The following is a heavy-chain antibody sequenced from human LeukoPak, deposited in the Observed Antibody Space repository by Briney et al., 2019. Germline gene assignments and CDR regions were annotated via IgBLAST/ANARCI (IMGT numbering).Heavy chain of an antibody. V-gene: IGHV3-21*04. CDR1: GFTFRSYS. CDR2: ISSSSSYI. CDR3: AKDPMVRGVIDY. D-gene: IGHD3-10*01. Sequence: GGSLRLSFAASGFTFRSYSMNWVRHAPGKGLEWVSSISSSSSYIYYADSVKGRFTISRDNSKNTLYLQMSSLRAEDTAVHFCAKDPMVRGVIDYWGQGTLVTVSS. J-gene: IGHJ4*02.